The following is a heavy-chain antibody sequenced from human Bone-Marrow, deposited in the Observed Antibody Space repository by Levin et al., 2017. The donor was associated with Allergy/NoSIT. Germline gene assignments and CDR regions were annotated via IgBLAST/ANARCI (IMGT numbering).Heavy chain of an antibody. CDR1: GYTFTGYY. CDR3: ARDRRLRGAKKYDAFDI. Sequence: ASVKVSCKASGYTFTGYYMHWVRQAPGQGLEWMGWINPNSGGTNYAQKFQGRVTMTRDTSISTAYMELSRLRSDDTAVYYCARDRRLRGAKKYDAFDIWGQGTMVTVSS. V-gene: IGHV1-2*02. D-gene: IGHD6-19*01. CDR2: INPNSGGT. J-gene: IGHJ3*02.